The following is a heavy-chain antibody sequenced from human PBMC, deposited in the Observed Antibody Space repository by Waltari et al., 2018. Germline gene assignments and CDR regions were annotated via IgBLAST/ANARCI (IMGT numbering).Heavy chain of an antibody. D-gene: IGHD6-13*01. CDR3: ARVGQQPTRYMDV. CDR1: GYSISSGYY. V-gene: IGHV4-38-2*02. CDR2: IYHNGNA. J-gene: IGHJ6*03. Sequence: QVQLQESGPGLVKPSETLSLPCIVSGYSISSGYYWGWIRQPPGKGLEWIWIIYHNGNAYYNPALKSRVIMSVDTSKNQFSLKLTSVTAADTAVYYCARVGQQPTRYMDVWGKGTTVTVSS.